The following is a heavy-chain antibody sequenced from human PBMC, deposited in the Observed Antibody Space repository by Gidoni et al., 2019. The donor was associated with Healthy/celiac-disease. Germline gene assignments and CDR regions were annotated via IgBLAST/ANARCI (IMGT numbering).Heavy chain of an antibody. J-gene: IGHJ4*02. CDR2: ISSSCSTI. CDR1: GFTFSRYS. CDR3: ASATVPVAGGFDY. D-gene: IGHD6-19*01. Sequence: EVQLVESGGGLVQPGGSLRLSSAASGFTFSRYSMNWVRPAPGNGLEWVSYISSSCSTIYYADSVKGRFTISRDNAKNSLYLQMNSLRDEDKDVYYCASATVPVAGGFDYWGQGTLVTVSS. V-gene: IGHV3-48*02.